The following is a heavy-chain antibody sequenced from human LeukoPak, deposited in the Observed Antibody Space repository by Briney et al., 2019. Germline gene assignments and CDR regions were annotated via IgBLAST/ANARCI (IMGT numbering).Heavy chain of an antibody. D-gene: IGHD6-13*01. CDR2: IKQDGSEK. V-gene: IGHV3-7*01. CDR1: GFTFSSYW. CDR3: VRDVAPDGTVWFDP. J-gene: IGHJ5*02. Sequence: GGSLRLSCAASGFTFSSYWMSWVRQAPGKGLEWVANIKQDGSEKYYVDSVKGRFTISRDSATDTLYLQMNNLRVDDTAVYYCVRDVAPDGTVWFDPWGQGTLVTVSS.